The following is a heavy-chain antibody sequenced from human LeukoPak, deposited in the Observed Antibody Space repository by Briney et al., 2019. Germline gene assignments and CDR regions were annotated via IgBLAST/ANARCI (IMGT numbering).Heavy chain of an antibody. J-gene: IGHJ6*03. V-gene: IGHV4-61*02. D-gene: IGHD6-6*01. CDR3: AREYSSSSAYYYYYMDV. Sequence: PSQTLSLTCTVSGGSISSGSYDWSWIRQPAGKGLEWIGRIYTSGSTNYNPSLKSRATISVDTSKNQFSLKLSSVTAADTAVYYCAREYSSSSAYYYYYMDVWGKGTTVTVSS. CDR1: GGSISSGSYD. CDR2: IYTSGST.